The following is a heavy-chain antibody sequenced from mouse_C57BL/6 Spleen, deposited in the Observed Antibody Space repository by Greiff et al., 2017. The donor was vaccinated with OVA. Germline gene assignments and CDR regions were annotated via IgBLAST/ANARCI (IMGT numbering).Heavy chain of an antibody. Sequence: EVHLVESEGGLVQPGSSMKLSCTASGFTFSDYYMAWVRQVPEKGLEWVANINYDGSSTYYLDSLKSRFIISRDNAKNILYLQMSSLKSEDTATYYCARDDRYGSSPLAYWGQGTLVTVSA. CDR1: GFTFSDYY. CDR3: ARDDRYGSSPLAY. CDR2: INYDGSST. V-gene: IGHV5-16*01. J-gene: IGHJ3*01. D-gene: IGHD1-1*01.